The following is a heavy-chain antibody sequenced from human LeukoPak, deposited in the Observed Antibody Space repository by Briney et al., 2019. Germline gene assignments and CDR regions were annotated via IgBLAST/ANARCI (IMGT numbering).Heavy chain of an antibody. J-gene: IGHJ3*02. CDR3: ARAKRGHCSPTSCYGDASDM. Sequence: KPSETLSLTCTVSGDSLSRTNYYWGWIRQPPGKGLEWIGSVFYNGHAYYNPPLQSRVIMSVDTSKKQFSLKLTSVTAADTAVYYCARAKRGHCSPTSCYGDASDMWGQGTMVTVSS. CDR1: GDSLSRTNYY. V-gene: IGHV4-39*02. CDR2: VFYNGHA. D-gene: IGHD2-2*01.